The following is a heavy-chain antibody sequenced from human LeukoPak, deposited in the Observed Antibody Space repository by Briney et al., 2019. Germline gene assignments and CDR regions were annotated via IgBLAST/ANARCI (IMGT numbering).Heavy chain of an antibody. CDR1: GGSINFYY. CDR3: ARVLSGVTTVTNPTDY. V-gene: IGHV4-59*08. CDR2: IYYSGST. D-gene: IGHD4-17*01. Sequence: SETLSLTCSVSGGSINFYYWSWIRQPPGKGLEWIGYIYYSGSTNYNPSLKSRVTISIDTSKNQFSLQLNSVTAADTAVYYCARVLSGVTTVTNPTDYWGQGTLVAVSS. J-gene: IGHJ4*02.